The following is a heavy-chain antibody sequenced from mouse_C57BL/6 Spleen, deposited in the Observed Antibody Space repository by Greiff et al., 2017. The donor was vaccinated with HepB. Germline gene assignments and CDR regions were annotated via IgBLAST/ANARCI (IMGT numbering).Heavy chain of an antibody. CDR1: GYAFSSSW. J-gene: IGHJ1*03. V-gene: IGHV1-82*01. CDR3: ARSHYGSSYGYFDV. CDR2: IYPGDGDT. D-gene: IGHD1-1*01. Sequence: QVQLQQSGPELVKPGASVKISCKASGYAFSSSWMNWVKQRPGKGLEWIGRIYPGDGDTNYNGKFKGKATLTADKSSSTAYMQLSSLTSEDSAVYCCARSHYGSSYGYFDVWGTGTTVTVSS.